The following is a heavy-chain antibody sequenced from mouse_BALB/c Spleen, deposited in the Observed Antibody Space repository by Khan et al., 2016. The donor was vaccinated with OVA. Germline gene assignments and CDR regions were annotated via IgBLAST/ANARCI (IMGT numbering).Heavy chain of an antibody. CDR1: GYTFTDYN. CDR3: AREWCARFAY. CDR2: IYPGSNNT. Sequence: VQLQESGAELARPGASVKLSCKASGYTFTDYNINWVKQRTGKGLEWIGEIYPGSNNTYYNEKFKGKATLTADKSSSTAYMQLSIQTAEDSAVYICAREWCARFAYWGQGTLVTVSA. V-gene: IGHV1-77*01. D-gene: IGHD1-1*02. J-gene: IGHJ3*01.